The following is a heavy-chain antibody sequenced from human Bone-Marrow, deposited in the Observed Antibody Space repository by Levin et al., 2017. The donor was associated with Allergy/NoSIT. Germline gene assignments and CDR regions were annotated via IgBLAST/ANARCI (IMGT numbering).Heavy chain of an antibody. CDR2: ISGSGGST. V-gene: IGHV3-23*01. CDR1: GFTFSSYA. Sequence: GESLKISCAASGFTFSSYAMSWVRQAPGKGLEWVSAISGSGGSTYYADSVKGRFTISRDNSKNTLYLQMNSLRAEDTAVYYCAKPYCGGDCYSGDYYYMDVWGKGTTVTVSS. D-gene: IGHD2-21*01. CDR3: AKPYCGGDCYSGDYYYMDV. J-gene: IGHJ6*03.